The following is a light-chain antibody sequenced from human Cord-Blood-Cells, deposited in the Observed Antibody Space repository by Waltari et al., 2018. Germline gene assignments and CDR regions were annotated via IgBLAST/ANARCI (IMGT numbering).Light chain of an antibody. CDR1: QSISSY. V-gene: IGKV1-39*01. J-gene: IGKJ4*01. CDR3: QQSCSTPRMLT. CDR2: AAS. Sequence: DIQMTQSPSSLSASVGDRVTITCRASQSISSYLNWYQQKPGKAPKLLIYAASSLQSGVPSRFSGSGSGTDFTLTISSLQPEDFATYYCQQSCSTPRMLTFGGGTKVEIK.